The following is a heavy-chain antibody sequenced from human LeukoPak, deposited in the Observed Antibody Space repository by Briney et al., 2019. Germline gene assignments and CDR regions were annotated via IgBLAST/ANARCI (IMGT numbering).Heavy chain of an antibody. V-gene: IGHV3-30*18. D-gene: IGHD3-10*01. J-gene: IGHJ4*02. Sequence: GGSLRLSCAAAGFTFSSYGMHWVRQAPGKGLEWVAVISYDGSNKYYADSVKGRFTISRDNSKNTLYLQMNSLRAEDTAVYYCAKDPGYGSGSYLDYWGQGTLVTVSS. CDR2: ISYDGSNK. CDR3: AKDPGYGSGSYLDY. CDR1: GFTFSSYG.